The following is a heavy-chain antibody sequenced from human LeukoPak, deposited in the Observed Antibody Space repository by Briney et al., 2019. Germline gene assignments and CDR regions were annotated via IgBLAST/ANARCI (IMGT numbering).Heavy chain of an antibody. CDR1: GFTVSGNY. Sequence: GGSLRLSCAASGFTVSGNYMSWVRQAPGKGLEWVSVIYSGGSTYYADSVKGRFTISRDNSKNTLYLQMNSLRAEDTAVYYCASANYYDSSGYSDYWGQGTLVTVSS. CDR3: ASANYYDSSGYSDY. CDR2: IYSGGST. J-gene: IGHJ4*02. D-gene: IGHD3-22*01. V-gene: IGHV3-53*01.